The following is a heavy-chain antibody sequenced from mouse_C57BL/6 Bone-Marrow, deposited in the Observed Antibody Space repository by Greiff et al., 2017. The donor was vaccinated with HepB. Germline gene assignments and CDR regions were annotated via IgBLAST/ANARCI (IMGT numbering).Heavy chain of an antibody. CDR1: GYTFTSYW. V-gene: IGHV1-50*01. Sequence: VQLQQPGAELVKPGASVKLSCKASGYTFTSYWMQWVKQRPGQGLEWIGEIDPSDSYTNYTQKFKGKATLTVDTSSSTAYMQLSSLTSEDSAVYYCASAALYGCGDYFDYWGQGTTLTVSS. D-gene: IGHD1-1*01. CDR3: ASAALYGCGDYFDY. J-gene: IGHJ2*01. CDR2: IDPSDSYT.